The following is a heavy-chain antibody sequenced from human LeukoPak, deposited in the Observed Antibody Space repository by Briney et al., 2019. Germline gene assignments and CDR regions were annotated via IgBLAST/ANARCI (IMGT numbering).Heavy chain of an antibody. CDR2: ISYDGSSK. V-gene: IGHV3-30-3*01. Sequence: PGGSLRLSCAASGFIFRNYAMHWVRQAPGKGLEWVAVISYDGSSKYYADSVKGRFTISRDNSKKTLYLKMNSPRAEDTAMYYCARNDYGTFYFDYWGQGALVPVSS. J-gene: IGHJ4*02. D-gene: IGHD5-12*01. CDR3: ARNDYGTFYFDY. CDR1: GFIFRNYA.